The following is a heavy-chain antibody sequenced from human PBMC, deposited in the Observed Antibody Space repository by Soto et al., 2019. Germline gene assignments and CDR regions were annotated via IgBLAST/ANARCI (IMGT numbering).Heavy chain of an antibody. J-gene: IGHJ5*02. CDR2: IIPIFGTA. D-gene: IGHD6-6*01. Sequence: SVKVSCKASGGTFSSYAISWVRQAPGQGLEWMGGIIPIFGTANYAQKFQGRVTITADESTSTAYMELRSLRSDDTAVYYCARKGVAARPPWFDPWGQGTLVTVSS. CDR1: GGTFSSYA. V-gene: IGHV1-69*13. CDR3: ARKGVAARPPWFDP.